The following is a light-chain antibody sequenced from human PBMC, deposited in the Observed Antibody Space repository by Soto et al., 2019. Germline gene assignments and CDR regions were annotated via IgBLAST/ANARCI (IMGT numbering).Light chain of an antibody. CDR1: SRHSSYA. CDR3: QTWGTGILV. Sequence: QPVLTQSPSASASLGASVKLTCTLSSRHSSYAIAWHQQQPEKGPRYLMKLNSDGRHTKGDGIPDCFSGSSSGTERYLTISSLQSEDEADYYCQTWGTGILVFGGGTKLTVL. J-gene: IGLJ2*01. V-gene: IGLV4-69*01. CDR2: LNSDGRH.